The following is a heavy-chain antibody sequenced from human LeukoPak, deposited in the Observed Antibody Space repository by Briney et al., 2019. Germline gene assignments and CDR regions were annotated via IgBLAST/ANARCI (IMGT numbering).Heavy chain of an antibody. J-gene: IGHJ4*02. Sequence: GGSLRLSCAASGFTFSSYAMSWVRQAPGKGLEWVSFISSSSSTIYYADSVKGRFTISRDNAKKSLYLQMNSLRDEDTAVYYCASSGDYWGQGTLVTVSS. CDR3: ASSGDY. D-gene: IGHD3-10*01. CDR2: ISSSSSTI. V-gene: IGHV3-48*02. CDR1: GFTFSSYA.